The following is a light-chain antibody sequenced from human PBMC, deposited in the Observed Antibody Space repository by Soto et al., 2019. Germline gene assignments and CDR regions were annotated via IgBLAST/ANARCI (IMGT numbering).Light chain of an antibody. V-gene: IGKV1-39*01. CDR2: AVS. J-gene: IGKJ2*01. Sequence: DIQMTQSPSSLSASVGDRVTITCRSSQSISNYLNWFQQKPGKAPKLLIHAVSTLQSGVPSRFSGTRSGTDFALTISSLQPEDFATYYCQQSYSTPYTFGQGTKLDIK. CDR3: QQSYSTPYT. CDR1: QSISNY.